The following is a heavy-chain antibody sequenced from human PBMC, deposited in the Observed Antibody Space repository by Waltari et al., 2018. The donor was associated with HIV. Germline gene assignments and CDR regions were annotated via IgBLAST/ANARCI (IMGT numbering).Heavy chain of an antibody. CDR2: SNPSGGST. J-gene: IGHJ3*02. CDR1: GYTFTSYY. D-gene: IGHD2-15*01. CDR3: ARDDTSGGQAFDI. V-gene: IGHV1-46*01. Sequence: QVQLVQSGAEVKKPGASVKVSCKASGYTFTSYYMHWVRQAPGQGLEWMGISNPSGGSTSYAQKFQGRVTMTRDTATSTVYMELSSLRSEDTAVYYCARDDTSGGQAFDIWGQGTMVTVSS.